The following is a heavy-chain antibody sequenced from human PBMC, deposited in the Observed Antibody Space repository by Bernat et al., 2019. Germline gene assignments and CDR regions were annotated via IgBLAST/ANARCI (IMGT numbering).Heavy chain of an antibody. J-gene: IGHJ6*02. V-gene: IGHV3-30*03. CDR3: AREESYYYGMDV. CDR2: ISYDGSNK. Sequence: QLQLVESGGGVFQPRRSLRLSCAASGFTFSSYGMHWFRQAPGKGLEWVAVISYDGSNKFYADSVKGRFNISRDNSKKTLYLQMNSMRAEDTAGYYCAREESYYYGMDVWGQGTTVTVSS. CDR1: GFTFSSYG.